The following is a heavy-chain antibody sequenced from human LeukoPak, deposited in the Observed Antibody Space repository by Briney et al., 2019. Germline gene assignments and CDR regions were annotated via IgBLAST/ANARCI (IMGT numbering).Heavy chain of an antibody. D-gene: IGHD3-10*01. CDR2: IYHSGST. V-gene: IGHV4-30-2*01. Sequence: SQTLSLTCAVSGGSISSGGYSWSWIRQPPGKGLEWIGYIYHSGSTYYNPSLKSRVTISVDRSKNQFSLKLSSVTAADTAVYFCARRGGSGRSFDYWGQGTLVTVSS. J-gene: IGHJ4*02. CDR1: GGSISSGGYS. CDR3: ARRGGSGRSFDY.